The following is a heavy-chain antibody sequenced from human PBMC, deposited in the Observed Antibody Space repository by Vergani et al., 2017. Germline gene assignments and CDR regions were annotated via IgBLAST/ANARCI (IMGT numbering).Heavy chain of an antibody. J-gene: IGHJ4*02. Sequence: QVQLQESGPGLVKPSETLSLTCTVSGSSISSYYWSWIRQPPGKGLEWIGYIFYSGNTNYNPSLKSRVTISVDTSKSQFSLKLNSVTVADTAVYYCARSGPYCTSGSCPAIWGQGTLVTVSS. CDR1: GSSISSYY. CDR3: ARSGPYCTSGSCPAI. V-gene: IGHV4-59*08. D-gene: IGHD2-15*01. CDR2: IFYSGNT.